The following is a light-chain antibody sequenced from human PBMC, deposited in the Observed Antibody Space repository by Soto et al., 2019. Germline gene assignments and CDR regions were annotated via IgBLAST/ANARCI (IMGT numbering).Light chain of an antibody. CDR1: QSVSSN. CDR2: DAS. V-gene: IGKV3-15*01. Sequence: EIVMTQSPATLSVSPGERATLSCRASQSVSSNLAWYQQKPGQAPRLLIYDASTRATGIPARFSGSGSGTDFTLTISGLQSEDSAVYFCQQYNNWPFSFGQGTRLENK. CDR3: QQYNNWPFS. J-gene: IGKJ5*01.